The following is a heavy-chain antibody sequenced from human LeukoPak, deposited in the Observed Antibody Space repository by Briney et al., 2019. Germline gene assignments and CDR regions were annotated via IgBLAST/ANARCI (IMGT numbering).Heavy chain of an antibody. J-gene: IGHJ4*02. V-gene: IGHV4-34*01. CDR3: ASRHDYYDSSGYHFN. CDR2: INHSGST. CDR1: GGSFSGYY. D-gene: IGHD3-22*01. Sequence: SETLSLTCAVYGGSFSGYYWSWIRQPPGKGLEWIGEINHSGSTNYNPSLKSRVTISVDTSKNQFSLKLSSVTAADTAVYYCASRHDYYDSSGYHFNWGRGTLVTVSS.